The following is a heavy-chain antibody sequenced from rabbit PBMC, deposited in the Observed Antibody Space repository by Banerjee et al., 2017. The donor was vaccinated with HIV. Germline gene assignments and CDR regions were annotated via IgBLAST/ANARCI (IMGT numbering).Heavy chain of an antibody. Sequence: QSLEESGGDLVKPGASLTLTCTASGFSFSNDAMCWVRQAPGKGLEWIACIDTGTGDTYYASWAKGRFTISKTSSTTVTLQMTSLTAADTATYFCARRWGLDKGLALWGPGTLVTVS. J-gene: IGHJ4*01. CDR2: IDTGTGDT. V-gene: IGHV1S40*01. CDR3: ARRWGLDKGLAL. CDR1: GFSFSNDA. D-gene: IGHD3-1*01.